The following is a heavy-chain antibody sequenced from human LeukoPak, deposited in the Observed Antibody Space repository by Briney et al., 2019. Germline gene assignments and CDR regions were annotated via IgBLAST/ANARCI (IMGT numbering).Heavy chain of an antibody. CDR1: GFTFSSYA. D-gene: IGHD5-18*01. Sequence: GGSLRLSCAASGFTFSSYAMHWVRQAPGKGLEWVAVISYDGSNKYYADSVKGRFTISRDNAKNSLYLQMNSLRAEDTAVYYCASGYSYGAGYFDYWGQGTLVTVSS. CDR2: ISYDGSNK. V-gene: IGHV3-30*03. CDR3: ASGYSYGAGYFDY. J-gene: IGHJ4*02.